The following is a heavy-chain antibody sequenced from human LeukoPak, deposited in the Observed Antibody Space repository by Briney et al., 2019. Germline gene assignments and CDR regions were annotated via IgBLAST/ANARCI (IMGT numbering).Heavy chain of an antibody. CDR3: ARDYDSSGRTTDAFDI. Sequence: SETLSLTCTVSGGSISSYYWSWIRQPAGKGLEWIGRIYTSGSTNYNPSLKSRVTMSVDTSKNQFSLKLSSVTAADTAVYYCARDYDSSGRTTDAFDIWGQGTMVTASS. D-gene: IGHD3-22*01. J-gene: IGHJ3*02. CDR2: IYTSGST. V-gene: IGHV4-4*07. CDR1: GGSISSYY.